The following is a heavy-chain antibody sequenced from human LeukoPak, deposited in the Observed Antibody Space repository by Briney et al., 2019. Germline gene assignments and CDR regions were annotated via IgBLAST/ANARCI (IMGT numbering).Heavy chain of an antibody. Sequence: ASVKVSCKASGYTFTGYYMHWVRQAPGRGLEWMGWINPNSGGTNYAQKFQGRVTMTRDTSISIAYMELSRLRSDDTAVYYCARVWQQLVPGDYWGQGTLVTVSS. J-gene: IGHJ4*02. CDR1: GYTFTGYY. CDR2: INPNSGGT. CDR3: ARVWQQLVPGDY. D-gene: IGHD6-13*01. V-gene: IGHV1-2*02.